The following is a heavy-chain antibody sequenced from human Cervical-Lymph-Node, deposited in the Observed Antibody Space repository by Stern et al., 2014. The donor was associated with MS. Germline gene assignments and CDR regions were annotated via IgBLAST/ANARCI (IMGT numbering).Heavy chain of an antibody. CDR3: TKAWGH. Sequence: LQLGVSGDGVRQPGASVRLSCKASGYIFTSDDINWVRQASGPGLEWMGWMYVDSGDLGCEQKFRGSGIITRGITTSTADKCLSSLTSEDTAVYYCTKAWGHWGQGTQVTVSS. CDR2: MYVDSGDL. V-gene: IGHV1-8*01. D-gene: IGHD7-27*01. CDR1: GYIFTSDD. J-gene: IGHJ1*01.